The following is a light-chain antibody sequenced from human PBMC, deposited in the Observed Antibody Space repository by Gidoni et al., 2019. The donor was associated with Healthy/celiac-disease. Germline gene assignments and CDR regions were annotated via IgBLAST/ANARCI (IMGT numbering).Light chain of an antibody. CDR1: SSDVGSYNL. J-gene: IGLJ2*01. V-gene: IGLV2-23*01. CDR3: CSYAGSSTSL. CDR2: ECS. Sequence: QSALTQPASVSGSPGQSITISCTGTSSDVGSYNLVSWYQQHPGKAPKLMIYECSKRPSGVSNRFSGSKSGNTASLTISGLQAEDESDYYCCSYAGSSTSLFGGGTKLTVL.